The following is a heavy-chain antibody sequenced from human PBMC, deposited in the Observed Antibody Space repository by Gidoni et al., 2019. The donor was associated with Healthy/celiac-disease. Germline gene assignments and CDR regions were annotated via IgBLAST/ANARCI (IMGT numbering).Heavy chain of an antibody. CDR2: IYPGDSDT. CDR1: GYSFTRYW. V-gene: IGHV5-51*01. CDR3: ARTGYSSSWYEWFDP. Sequence: EVQLVQSGAEVKKPGESLKISCKGSGYSFTRYWIGWVRQMPGKGLELMGIIYPGDSDTRYRPSFQGQVTISADKSISTAYLQWSSLKASDTAMYYCARTGYSSSWYEWFDPWGQGTLVTVSS. D-gene: IGHD6-13*01. J-gene: IGHJ5*02.